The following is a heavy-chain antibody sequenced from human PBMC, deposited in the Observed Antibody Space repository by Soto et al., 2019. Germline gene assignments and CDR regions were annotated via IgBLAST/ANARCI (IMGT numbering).Heavy chain of an antibody. V-gene: IGHV1-69*01. CDR3: AREVPGSSENDYHYYGMDV. CDR2: IIPIFGTA. Sequence: QVQLVQSGAEVKKPGSSVKVSCKASGGTFSSYAISWVRQAPGQGLEWMGGIIPIFGTANYAQKFQGRVKITTDESTGTAYRELSSLRSEDTAVYYSAREVPGSSENDYHYYGMDVWGQGTTATVSS. CDR1: GGTFSSYA. D-gene: IGHD1-1*01. J-gene: IGHJ6*01.